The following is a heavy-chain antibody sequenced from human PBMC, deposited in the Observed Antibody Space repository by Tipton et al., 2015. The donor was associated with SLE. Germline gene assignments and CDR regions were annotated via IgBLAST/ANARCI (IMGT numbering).Heavy chain of an antibody. J-gene: IGHJ2*01. CDR2: IYYSGST. Sequence: TLSLTCTVSGGSISSSSYYWGWIRQPPGKGLEWIGTIYYSGSTYYSPSLKSRVTISVDTSRNQFSLQVSSVTAADTAVYYCARGREWVENYGSGSYRTHQYLDLWGRGTLVTVSS. CDR3: ARGREWVENYGSGSYRTHQYLDL. D-gene: IGHD3-10*01. CDR1: GGSISSSSYY. V-gene: IGHV4-39*07.